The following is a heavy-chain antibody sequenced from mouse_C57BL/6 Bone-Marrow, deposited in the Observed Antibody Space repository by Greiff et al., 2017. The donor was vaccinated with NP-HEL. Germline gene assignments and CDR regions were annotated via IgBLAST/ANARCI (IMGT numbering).Heavy chain of an antibody. CDR3: AREEGYYGSSYYAMDY. CDR1: GYSITSGYY. CDR2: ISYDGSN. D-gene: IGHD1-1*01. J-gene: IGHJ4*01. V-gene: IGHV3-6*01. Sequence: EESGPGLVKPSQSLSLTCSVTGYSITSGYYWNWIRQFPGNKLEWMGYISYDGSNNYNPSLKNRISITRDTSKNQFFLKLNSVTTEDTATYYCAREEGYYGSSYYAMDYWGQGTSVTVSS.